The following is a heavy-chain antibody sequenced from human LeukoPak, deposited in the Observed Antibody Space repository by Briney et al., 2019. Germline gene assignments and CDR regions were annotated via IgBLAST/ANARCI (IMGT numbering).Heavy chain of an antibody. V-gene: IGHV3-7*01. D-gene: IGHD3-3*01. CDR2: IKQYGREK. Sequence: GGPLRHSRAASGFTHSSYWMRWVRQAPPKGREWVANIKQYGREKYYVDSVKGRFTISRDNAKNSLYLQMNSLRAEDTAVYYCARGPYYYFWRGYYTADYWGQGTLVTVSS. J-gene: IGHJ4*02. CDR3: ARGPYYYFWRGYYTADY. CDR1: GFTHSSYW.